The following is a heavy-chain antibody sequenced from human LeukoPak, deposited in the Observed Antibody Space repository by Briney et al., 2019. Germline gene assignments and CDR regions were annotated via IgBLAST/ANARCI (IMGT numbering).Heavy chain of an antibody. D-gene: IGHD1-26*01. CDR1: GGSVSSSY. CDR3: ARGATAWVHFDS. Sequence: SETLSLTCTVSGGSVSSSYWIWIRQPPGKGLEWIGYIYHSGSTSYNPSLKSRVTIPLDTSKKQFSLRLSSVTAADTAVYYCARGATAWVHFDSWGQGTLVTVSS. CDR2: IYHSGST. J-gene: IGHJ4*02. V-gene: IGHV4-59*02.